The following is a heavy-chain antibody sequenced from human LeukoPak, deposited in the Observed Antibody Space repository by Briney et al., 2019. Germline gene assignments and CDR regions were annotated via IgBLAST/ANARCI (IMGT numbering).Heavy chain of an antibody. CDR1: GVSFSGYY. V-gene: IGHV4-34*01. J-gene: IGHJ6*02. CDR3: ARPMTYYYYGMDV. D-gene: IGHD2-21*02. Sequence: PSETLSLTCAVYGVSFSGYYWSWLRQPPGKGLEWIGEINHSGSTNYNPSLKSRVTISVDTSKNQFSLKLSSVTAADTAVYYCARPMTYYYYGMDVWGQGTTVTVSS. CDR2: INHSGST.